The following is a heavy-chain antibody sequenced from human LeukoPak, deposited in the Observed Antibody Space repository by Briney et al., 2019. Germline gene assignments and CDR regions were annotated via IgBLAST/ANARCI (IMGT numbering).Heavy chain of an antibody. V-gene: IGHV3-30-3*01. Sequence: GGSLRLSCAASGFTFSSYAMHWVRQAPGKGVEWVAVISYDGSNKYYADPVKGRFTISRDNSKNTLYLQMNSLRAEDTAVYFCARGVFMVRGVIGDAFDIWGQGQWSPSLQ. J-gene: IGHJ3*02. CDR2: ISYDGSNK. CDR1: GFTFSSYA. D-gene: IGHD3-10*01. CDR3: ARGVFMVRGVIGDAFDI.